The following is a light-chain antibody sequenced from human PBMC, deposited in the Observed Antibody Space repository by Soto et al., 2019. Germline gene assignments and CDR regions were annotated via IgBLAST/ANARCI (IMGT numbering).Light chain of an antibody. CDR2: DVS. CDR1: SSDIGNYNY. CDR3: CSYAGSFIFV. Sequence: QSALTPPRSVSGSPGQSVTISCTGTSSDIGNYNYVSWYQQYPGKAPKLIIYDVSKRPSGIPDRFFGSKFGNTASLTISGLQAEDEADYYCCSYAGSFIFVFGTGTKV. V-gene: IGLV2-11*01. J-gene: IGLJ1*01.